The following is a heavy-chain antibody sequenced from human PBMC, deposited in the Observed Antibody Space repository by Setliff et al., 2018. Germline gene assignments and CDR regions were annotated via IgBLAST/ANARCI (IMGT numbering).Heavy chain of an antibody. J-gene: IGHJ3*01. Sequence: ASVKVSCKASGYTLSNSILSWVRQAPGQGLEWMGWISAYNGKTYFAQKFQDRITLTTDTSTNTGYLGLRGLRSDDTAVYYCARDPLYRENLSRVFDFWGQGTMVTVSS. V-gene: IGHV1-18*01. D-gene: IGHD3-16*02. CDR3: ARDPLYRENLSRVFDF. CDR2: ISAYNGKT. CDR1: GYTLSNSI.